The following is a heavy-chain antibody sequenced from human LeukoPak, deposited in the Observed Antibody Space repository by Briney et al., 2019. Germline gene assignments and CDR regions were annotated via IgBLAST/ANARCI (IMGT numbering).Heavy chain of an antibody. Sequence: GGSLRLSCTASGFTFSNYAIHWVRQAPGKGLEWVAVIAFDSSAKWYADPVKGRFSISRDNSRTILYLQMNSLRAEDTAVYSCAKVESGSYDYYLDYWGQGTLVTVSS. CDR2: IAFDSSAK. CDR1: GFTFSNYA. CDR3: AKVESGSYDYYLDY. D-gene: IGHD1-26*01. J-gene: IGHJ4*02. V-gene: IGHV3-30-3*01.